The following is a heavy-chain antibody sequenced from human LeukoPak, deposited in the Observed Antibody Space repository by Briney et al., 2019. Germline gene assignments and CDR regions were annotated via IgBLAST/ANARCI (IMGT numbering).Heavy chain of an antibody. Sequence: GGSLRLSCAASGFTFSNAWMSWVRQAPGKGLEWVGRIKSKTDGGTTDYAAPVKGRFTISRDDSKNTLYLQMNSLKTEDTAVYYCTTAAYYWLGYFDYWGQGTLVTVSS. V-gene: IGHV3-15*01. CDR2: IKSKTDGGTT. CDR1: GFTFSNAW. CDR3: TTAAYYWLGYFDY. D-gene: IGHD3-22*01. J-gene: IGHJ4*02.